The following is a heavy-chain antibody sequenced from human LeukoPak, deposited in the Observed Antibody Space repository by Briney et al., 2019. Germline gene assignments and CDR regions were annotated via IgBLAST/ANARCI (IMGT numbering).Heavy chain of an antibody. D-gene: IGHD3-9*01. J-gene: IGHJ3*02. CDR1: GGSISITSYY. V-gene: IGHV4-39*07. Sequence: NPSETLSLTCTVSGGSISITSYYWGWIRQPPGKGLEWIGSIYYSGSTYYNPSLKSRVTISVDTSKNQFSLKLSSVTAADTAVYYCARELRDYDILTGYYDDAFDIWGQGTMVTVSS. CDR2: IYYSGST. CDR3: ARELRDYDILTGYYDDAFDI.